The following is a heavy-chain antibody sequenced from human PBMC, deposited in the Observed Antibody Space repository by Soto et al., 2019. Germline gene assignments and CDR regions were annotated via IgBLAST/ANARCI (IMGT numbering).Heavy chain of an antibody. CDR3: AKLYCSGGSCYGFFDY. D-gene: IGHD2-15*01. V-gene: IGHV3-23*01. CDR2: ISGSGGST. CDR1: GFTFSSYA. Sequence: AGGSLRLSCAASGFTFSSYAMSWVRQAPGKGLEWVSAISGSGGSTYYADSVEGRFTISRDNSKNTLYLQMNSLRAEDTAVYYCAKLYCSGGSCYGFFDYWGQGTLVTVSS. J-gene: IGHJ4*02.